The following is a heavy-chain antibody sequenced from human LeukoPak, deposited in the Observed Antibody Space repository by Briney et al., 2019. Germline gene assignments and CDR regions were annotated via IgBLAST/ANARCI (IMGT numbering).Heavy chain of an antibody. D-gene: IGHD3-9*01. V-gene: IGHV4-34*01. CDR1: GGSFSGYY. CDR3: ARHGPMYYDILTGYYPNDAFDI. CDR2: INHSGST. Sequence: SSETLSLTCAVYGGSFSGYYWSWIRQPPGKGLEWIGEINHSGSTNYNPSLKSRVTISVDTSKNQFSLKLSSVTAADTAVYYCARHGPMYYDILTGYYPNDAFDIWGQGTMVTVSS. J-gene: IGHJ3*02.